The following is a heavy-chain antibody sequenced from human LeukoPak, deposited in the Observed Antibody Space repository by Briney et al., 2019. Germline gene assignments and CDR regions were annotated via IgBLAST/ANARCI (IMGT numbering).Heavy chain of an antibody. CDR3: AKSNGYGLVDI. CDR1: GGSFSGYY. V-gene: IGHV4-34*01. D-gene: IGHD3-10*01. Sequence: PSETLSLTCAVYGGSFSGYYWSWIRQPPGKGLEWIGEINHSGSTNYTPSLESRVTISVDTSKNQFSLKLSSVTAADTAVYYCAKSNGYGLVDIWGQGTMVTVSS. J-gene: IGHJ3*02. CDR2: INHSGST.